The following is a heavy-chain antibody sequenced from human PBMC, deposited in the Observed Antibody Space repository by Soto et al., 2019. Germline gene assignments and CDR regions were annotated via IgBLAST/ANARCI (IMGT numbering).Heavy chain of an antibody. CDR2: IYTSGST. CDR3: ASEGYDSPGYYYYGMDV. D-gene: IGHD5-12*01. J-gene: IGHJ6*02. Sequence: PSEPLSLTCTVSGGSISSYYWSWIRQPAGKGLEWIGRIYTSGSTDYNPSLKSRVTMSVDTSKNQFSLKLSSVTAADTAVYYCASEGYDSPGYYYYGMDVWGQRTTVTVSS. V-gene: IGHV4-4*07. CDR1: GGSISSYY.